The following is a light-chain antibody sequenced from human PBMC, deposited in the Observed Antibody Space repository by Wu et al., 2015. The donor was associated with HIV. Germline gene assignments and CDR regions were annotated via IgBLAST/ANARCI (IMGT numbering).Light chain of an antibody. CDR3: QQYGSSPVT. CDR2: AAS. Sequence: EIVLTQSPGTLSLSPGERATLSCRAGQSVSSNYLAWYQQKPGQAPRLLIYAASSRATGIPDRFSGSGSGTDFTLTISRLEPEDFAVYSCQQYGSSPVTFGPGTKVDIK. J-gene: IGKJ3*01. V-gene: IGKV3-20*01. CDR1: QSVSSNY.